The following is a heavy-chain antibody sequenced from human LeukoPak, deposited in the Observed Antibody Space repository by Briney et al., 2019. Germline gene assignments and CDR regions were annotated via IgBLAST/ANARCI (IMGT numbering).Heavy chain of an antibody. CDR3: AKDRPNYYGSNGHYYKLNGDC. CDR1: GFTFDDYA. V-gene: IGHV3-23*01. D-gene: IGHD3-22*01. Sequence: GGSLRLSCAASGFTFDDYAMHWVRQAPGKGLEWVSSITSSGAATYYADSVKGRFTISRDNSDNTLYLQMNSLRAEDTAVYYCAKDRPNYYGSNGHYYKLNGDCWGQGTLVTVSS. J-gene: IGHJ4*02. CDR2: ITSSGAAT.